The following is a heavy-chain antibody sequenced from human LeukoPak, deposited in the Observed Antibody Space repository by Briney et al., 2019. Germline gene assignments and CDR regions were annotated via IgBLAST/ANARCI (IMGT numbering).Heavy chain of an antibody. Sequence: ASVKVSCKASGYTFTSYGISWVRQAPGQGLEWMGWISAYNGNTNYAQKLQGRVTMTTDTSTSTAYMELRSLRSDDTAVYYCARDLTPYYYDSSGYYPIDYWGQGTLVTVSS. J-gene: IGHJ4*02. CDR2: ISAYNGNT. CDR1: GYTFTSYG. CDR3: ARDLTPYYYDSSGYYPIDY. V-gene: IGHV1-18*01. D-gene: IGHD3-22*01.